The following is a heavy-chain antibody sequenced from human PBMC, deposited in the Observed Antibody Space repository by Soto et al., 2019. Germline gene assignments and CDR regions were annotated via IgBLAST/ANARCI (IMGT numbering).Heavy chain of an antibody. CDR2: IDPSDSYT. Sequence: PGESLKISCKGSGYSFTSYWISWVRQMPGKGLEWMGRIDPSDSYTNYSPSFQGHVTISADKSISTAYLQWSSLKASDTAMYYCARHRPVYCASDYYYYYGMDVWGQGTTVTVSS. CDR3: ARHRPVYCASDYYYYYGMDV. J-gene: IGHJ6*02. D-gene: IGHD1-20*01. CDR1: GYSFTSYW. V-gene: IGHV5-10-1*01.